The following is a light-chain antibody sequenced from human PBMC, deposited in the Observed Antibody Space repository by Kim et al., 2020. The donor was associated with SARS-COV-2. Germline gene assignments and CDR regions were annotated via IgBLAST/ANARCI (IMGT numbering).Light chain of an antibody. Sequence: SSELTQDPAVSVALGQTVRITCQGDSLRSYYATWYQQKSGQAPVLVFYGKDKRPSGIPDRFSGSSSGNTASLTITGAQAADEADYYCQSRGSRGKVVFGGGTKVTVL. CDR3: QSRGSRGKVV. J-gene: IGLJ2*01. CDR2: GKD. CDR1: SLRSYY. V-gene: IGLV3-19*01.